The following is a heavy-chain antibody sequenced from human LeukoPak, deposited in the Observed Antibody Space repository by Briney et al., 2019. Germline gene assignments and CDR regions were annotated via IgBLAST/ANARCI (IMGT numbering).Heavy chain of an antibody. CDR2: IKQDGSEK. J-gene: IGHJ4*02. Sequence: NIKQDGSEKYYVDSVKGRFTISRDNAKDSLYLQMNSLRAEDTAVYYCARASGYSYGYFFDYWGQGTLVTVSS. D-gene: IGHD5-18*01. V-gene: IGHV3-7*01. CDR3: ARASGYSYGYFFDY.